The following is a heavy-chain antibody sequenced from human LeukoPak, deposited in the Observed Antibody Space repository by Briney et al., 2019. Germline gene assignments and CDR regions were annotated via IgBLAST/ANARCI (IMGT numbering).Heavy chain of an antibody. CDR2: IKPGGDST. CDR3: ARVRDGYNDAYDV. D-gene: IGHD5-24*01. V-gene: IGHV1-46*01. CDR1: GYTFTSYD. Sequence: GASVKVSCKASGYTFTSYDINWVRQAPGQGLEWMGVIKPGGDSTSSARIFQGRVYMTSDTSTSTVYMELSGLRSDDTAVYYCARVRDGYNDAYDVWGQGTMVTVPS. J-gene: IGHJ3*01.